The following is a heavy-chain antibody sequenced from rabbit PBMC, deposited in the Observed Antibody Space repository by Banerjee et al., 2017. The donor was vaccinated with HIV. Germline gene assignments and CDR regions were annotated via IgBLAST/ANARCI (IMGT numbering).Heavy chain of an antibody. CDR1: GLDFSSSYW. J-gene: IGHJ4*01. CDR2: IWSGDGDT. CDR3: ARGSNYAAGAAYADL. D-gene: IGHD6-1*01. V-gene: IGHV1S45*01. Sequence: QEQLEESGGDLVQPEGSLTLTCKASGLDFSSSYWLCWVRQAPGKGLEWIACIWSGDGDTAYASWAKGRFTISKTSSTTVTLQVTSLTVADTATYFCARGSNYAAGAAYADLWGPGTLVTVS.